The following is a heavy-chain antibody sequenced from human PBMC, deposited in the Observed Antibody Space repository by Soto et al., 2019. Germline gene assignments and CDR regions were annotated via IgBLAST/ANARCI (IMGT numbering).Heavy chain of an antibody. Sequence: GGSLRLSCEASGFIFSAHWMLLFRQSAGKGLEWVANINRDGDAQYYVGSVRGRFTVSRDNTRNSLYLQMDNVRVDDTAMYYCAREGVGHLDREFEVWGQGTMVTVSS. J-gene: IGHJ3*01. D-gene: IGHD1-26*01. CDR1: GFIFSAHW. CDR3: AREGVGHLDREFEV. V-gene: IGHV3-7*01. CDR2: INRDGDAQ.